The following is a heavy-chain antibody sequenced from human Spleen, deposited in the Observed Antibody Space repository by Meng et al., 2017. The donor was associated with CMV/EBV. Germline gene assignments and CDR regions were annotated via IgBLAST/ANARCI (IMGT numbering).Heavy chain of an antibody. J-gene: IGHJ4*02. CDR1: GFIFSHSW. V-gene: IGHV3-15*01. CDR2: IKSKADGGTT. CDR3: TTAYYYVLDDY. Sequence: GESLKISCAASGFIFSHSWMSWVRQAPGKGLEWVGRIKSKADGGTTDYAAPVKGRFTISRDDSKKTLYLQMNSLKTEDTAVYYCTTAYYYVLDDYWGQGTLVTVSS. D-gene: IGHD3-10*02.